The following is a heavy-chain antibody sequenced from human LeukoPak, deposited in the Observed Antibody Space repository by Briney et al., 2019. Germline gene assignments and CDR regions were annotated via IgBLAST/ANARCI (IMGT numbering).Heavy chain of an antibody. D-gene: IGHD3-16*01. CDR1: GYTFTSYG. V-gene: IGHV1-18*01. J-gene: IGHJ4*02. Sequence: ASVKVSCKASGYTFTSYGIRWVRQAPGQGLEWMGWISAYNGDTHYAQKLQGRVSLTTDTSTSTAYMELRSLTSDDTAVYFCARDTKTTTIAGGNDYWGQGTLVTVSS. CDR3: ARDTKTTTIAGGNDY. CDR2: ISAYNGDT.